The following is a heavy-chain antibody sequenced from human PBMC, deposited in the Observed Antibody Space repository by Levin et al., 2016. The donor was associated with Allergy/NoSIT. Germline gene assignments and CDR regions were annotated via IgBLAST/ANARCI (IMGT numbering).Heavy chain of an antibody. Sequence: GGSLRLSCIVSGFTMSNYPLHWVRQAPGKGLEWVAVISYDGETKHYLDSVKGRFTIFRDNSKNTLYLQMSRMRRDDTAMYYCARDVSLGIGAAGYLDSWGQGTLVTVSS. CDR1: GFTMSNYP. CDR3: ARDVSLGIGAAGYLDS. D-gene: IGHD6-13*01. CDR2: ISYDGETK. V-gene: IGHV3-30*04. J-gene: IGHJ4*02.